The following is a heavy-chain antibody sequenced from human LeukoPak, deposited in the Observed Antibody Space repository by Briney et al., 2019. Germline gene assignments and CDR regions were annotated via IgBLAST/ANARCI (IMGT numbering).Heavy chain of an antibody. J-gene: IGHJ4*02. V-gene: IGHV3-20*04. CDR3: ARVSIAIPFDY. CDR2: INWNSGST. Sequence: GGSLRLSCAASGFTFDDYGMSWVRQAPGKGLEWVSNINWNSGSTGYADSVKGRFTISRDNSKNTVYLQMNSLRAEDTAVYYCARVSIAIPFDYWGQGTLVTVSS. CDR1: GFTFDDYG. D-gene: IGHD2-21*01.